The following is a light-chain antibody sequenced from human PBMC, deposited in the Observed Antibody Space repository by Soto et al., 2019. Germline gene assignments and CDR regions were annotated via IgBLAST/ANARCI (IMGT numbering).Light chain of an antibody. CDR2: GAS. J-gene: IGKJ2*01. Sequence: EIVLTQSPGTPSLSPGERATLSCRASQSVSSSYLAWYQQKAGQAPRLLIYGASTRATGIPDRFSGSGSGTDFTLTISRLEPEDFAVYYCQQYVRSSYTFGQGTRLEIK. CDR1: QSVSSSY. CDR3: QQYVRSSYT. V-gene: IGKV3-20*01.